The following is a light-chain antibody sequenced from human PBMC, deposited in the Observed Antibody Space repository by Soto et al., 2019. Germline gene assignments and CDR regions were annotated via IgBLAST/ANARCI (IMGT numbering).Light chain of an antibody. Sequence: QSALTQPASVSGSPGQSITITCTGTRSDIGAYNFVSWYQQHPGEVPKLMLYDVSIRPSGVSNRFSGSKSGNTASLTISGLQAENEADYYRTSWRPSTTMRFGGGTKLTV. CDR3: TSWRPSTTMR. V-gene: IGLV2-14*03. CDR2: DVS. J-gene: IGLJ2*01. CDR1: RSDIGAYNF.